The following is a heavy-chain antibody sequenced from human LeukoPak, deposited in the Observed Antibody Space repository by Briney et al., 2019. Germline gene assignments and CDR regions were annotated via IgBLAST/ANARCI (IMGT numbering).Heavy chain of an antibody. D-gene: IGHD6-13*01. CDR1: GFTFSSYD. CDR2: IGTAGDT. Sequence: TGGSLRLSCAASGFTFSSYDMHWVRQATGKGLEWVSAIGTAGDTYYPGSVKGRFTISRENAKNSLYLQMNSLRAEDTAVYYCANRGDSSSWTDYYYYGMDVWGQGTTVTVSS. V-gene: IGHV3-13*01. CDR3: ANRGDSSSWTDYYYYGMDV. J-gene: IGHJ6*02.